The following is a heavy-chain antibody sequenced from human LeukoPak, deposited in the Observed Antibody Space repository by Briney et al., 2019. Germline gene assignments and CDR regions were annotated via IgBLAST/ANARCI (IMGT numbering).Heavy chain of an antibody. CDR3: ARERVSSGWYLDAFDI. CDR1: GFTFSSYW. Sequence: PGGSLRLSCAASGFTFSSYWMHWVRQAPGKGLVWVSRINSEGSSTSYAGSVKGRLTISRDNAKNTLYLQMNSLRAEDTAVYYCARERVSSGWYLDAFDIWGQGTMVTVSS. J-gene: IGHJ3*02. D-gene: IGHD6-19*01. CDR2: INSEGSST. V-gene: IGHV3-74*01.